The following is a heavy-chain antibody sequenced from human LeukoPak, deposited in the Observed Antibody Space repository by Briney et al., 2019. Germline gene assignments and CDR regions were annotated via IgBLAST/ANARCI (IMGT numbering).Heavy chain of an antibody. V-gene: IGHV1-69*13. Sequence: VASVKVSCKASGGTFSSYAISWVRQAPGQGLEWMGGITPIFGTANYAQKFQGRVTITADESTSTAYMELSSLRSEDTAVYYCARDLYCSGGSCFTLDYWGQGTLVTVSS. CDR2: ITPIFGTA. CDR1: GGTFSSYA. CDR3: ARDLYCSGGSCFTLDY. J-gene: IGHJ4*02. D-gene: IGHD2-15*01.